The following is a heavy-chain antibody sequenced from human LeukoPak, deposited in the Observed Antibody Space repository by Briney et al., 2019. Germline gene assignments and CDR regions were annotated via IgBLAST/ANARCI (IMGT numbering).Heavy chain of an antibody. D-gene: IGHD3-3*01. Sequence: SVKVSCKASGGTFSSYAISWVRQAPGQGLEWMGGIIPIFGTANYAQKFQGRVTITADESTSTAYMELSSLRSEDTAVYYCARDGAHDFWSGYYMGALWYYYGMDVWGQGTTVTVSS. CDR2: IIPIFGTA. J-gene: IGHJ6*02. CDR1: GGTFSSYA. V-gene: IGHV1-69*13. CDR3: ARDGAHDFWSGYYMGALWYYYGMDV.